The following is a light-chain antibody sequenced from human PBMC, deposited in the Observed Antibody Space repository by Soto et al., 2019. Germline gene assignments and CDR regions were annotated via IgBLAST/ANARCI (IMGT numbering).Light chain of an antibody. CDR3: QEGSQWRGFT. CDR1: QSVDTF. J-gene: IGKJ2*01. CDR2: DAS. Sequence: EILLTQSPATLSLSPGERATLSCRASQSVDTFLAWYQQKPGQPPRLLIYDASSRATGIPARFSGSGSGTDFTLTISSLQPEDVAVYYCQEGSQWRGFTFGQGTKLEIK. V-gene: IGKV3-11*01.